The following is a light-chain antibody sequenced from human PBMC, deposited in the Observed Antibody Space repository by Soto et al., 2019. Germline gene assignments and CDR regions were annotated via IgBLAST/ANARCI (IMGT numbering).Light chain of an antibody. Sequence: DLQMTQSPSSLSASVGDRVTITCRASQSISSYLNWYQQKPGKAPKLLIYAASSLQSGVPSRFSGSGSGTDFTLTISSLQPEDFATYYCQQSYSTPQTFGQATKVEIK. V-gene: IGKV1-39*01. J-gene: IGKJ1*01. CDR2: AAS. CDR1: QSISSY. CDR3: QQSYSTPQT.